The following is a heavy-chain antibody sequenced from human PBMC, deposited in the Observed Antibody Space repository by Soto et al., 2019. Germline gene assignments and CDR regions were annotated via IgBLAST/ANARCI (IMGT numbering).Heavy chain of an antibody. CDR2: INAGNGNT. CDR1: GYTFNSYA. V-gene: IGHV1-3*01. J-gene: IGHJ4*02. CDR3: ARAGDWNDPGYFDY. D-gene: IGHD1-1*01. Sequence: ASVKVSCKASGYTFNSYAMNWVRQAPGQGLEWMGWINAGNGNTKYAQEFQGRVTITTDTSASTAYMELSSLRSEDTAVYYCARAGDWNDPGYFDYWGQGTLVTVSS.